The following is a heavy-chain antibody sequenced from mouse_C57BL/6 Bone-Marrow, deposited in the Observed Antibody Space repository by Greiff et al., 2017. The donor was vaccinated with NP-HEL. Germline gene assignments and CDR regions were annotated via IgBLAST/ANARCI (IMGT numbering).Heavy chain of an antibody. D-gene: IGHD1-1*01. CDR2: IDPSVSYT. CDR1: GYTFTSYW. Sequence: QVQLQQPGAELVRPGTSVKLSCKASGYTFTSYWMHWVKQRPGQGLEWIGVIDPSVSYTNYNQKFKGKATLTVDTSSSTAYMQLSSLTSEDSAVYYCARLGSSYEWYFDVWGTGTTVTVSS. CDR3: ARLGSSYEWYFDV. J-gene: IGHJ1*03. V-gene: IGHV1-59*01.